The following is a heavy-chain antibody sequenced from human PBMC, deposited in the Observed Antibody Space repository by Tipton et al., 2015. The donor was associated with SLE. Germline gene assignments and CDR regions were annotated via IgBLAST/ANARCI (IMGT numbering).Heavy chain of an antibody. CDR3: ARGGLGSDLRGSIYFGY. CDR1: GGSISNYY. Sequence: TLSLTCTVSGGSISNYYWSWIRQSPGKGLEWIGYIYYSGSTKYNPSLKSRVTISVDTSKTHISLRLTSVTAADTAVYYCARGGLGSDLRGSIYFGYWGQGTLVTVSS. CDR2: IYYSGST. D-gene: IGHD7-27*01. J-gene: IGHJ4*02. V-gene: IGHV4-59*01.